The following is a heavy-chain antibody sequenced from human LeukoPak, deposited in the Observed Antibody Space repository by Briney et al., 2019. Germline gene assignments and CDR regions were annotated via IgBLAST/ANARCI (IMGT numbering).Heavy chain of an antibody. Sequence: PGGSLRLSCAASGFTFSSYWMSWVRQAPGKGLEWVADIKQDGSEIYYVDSVKGRFTISRDSAKNSLFLQMNSLRAEDTAVYYCARDIVVVPAADYPVLYWYFDLWGRGTLVTVSS. CDR1: GFTFSSYW. D-gene: IGHD2-2*01. V-gene: IGHV3-7*01. CDR3: ARDIVVVPAADYPVLYWYFDL. CDR2: IKQDGSEI. J-gene: IGHJ2*01.